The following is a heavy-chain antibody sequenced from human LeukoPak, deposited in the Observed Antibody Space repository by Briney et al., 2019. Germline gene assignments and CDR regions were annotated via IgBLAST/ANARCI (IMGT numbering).Heavy chain of an antibody. V-gene: IGHV1-46*01. CDR3: ATVGYSQFFDY. D-gene: IGHD5-18*01. Sequence: GASVKVSCKASGYTFTRYYMHWVRQAPGHGPEWMGIINPSGGSAIYAQKFRGRVTMTRDTSTSTVYMELSSLRSEDTAVYYCATVGYSQFFDYWGQGTLVTVSS. J-gene: IGHJ4*02. CDR1: GYTFTRYY. CDR2: INPSGGSA.